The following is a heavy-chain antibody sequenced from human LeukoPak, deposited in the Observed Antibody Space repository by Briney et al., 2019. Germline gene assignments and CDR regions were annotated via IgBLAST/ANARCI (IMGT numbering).Heavy chain of an antibody. D-gene: IGHD6-19*01. J-gene: IGHJ4*02. CDR2: ISGGGSST. Sequence: GVSLRLSCAASGFTFSSYAMNWVRQAPGKGLEWVSTISGGGSSTYYADSVKGRFTISRDNSKNTLYLQMNSLRAEDTAIYYCAKDTGNSSGWLLFWGQGTLVTVSS. CDR3: AKDTGNSSGWLLF. V-gene: IGHV3-23*01. CDR1: GFTFSSYA.